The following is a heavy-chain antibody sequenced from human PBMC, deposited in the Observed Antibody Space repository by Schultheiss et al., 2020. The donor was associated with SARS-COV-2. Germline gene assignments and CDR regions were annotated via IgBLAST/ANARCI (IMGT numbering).Heavy chain of an antibody. V-gene: IGHV3-23*01. CDR3: ASTQDPYSTPFDY. Sequence: GGSLRLSCAASGFTFSSYWMSWVRQAPGKGLEWVSAISGSGGSTYYADSVKGRFTISRDNSKNTLYLQMNSLRAEDTAVYYCASTQDPYSTPFDYWGQGTLVTVSS. J-gene: IGHJ4*02. CDR1: GFTFSSYW. D-gene: IGHD6-13*01. CDR2: ISGSGGST.